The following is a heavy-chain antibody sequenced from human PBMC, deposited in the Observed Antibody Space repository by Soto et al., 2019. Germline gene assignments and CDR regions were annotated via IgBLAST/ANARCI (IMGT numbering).Heavy chain of an antibody. CDR3: ARDLLQQWLVPSTYFDY. Sequence: ASVKVSCKASGYTFTSYGISWVRQAPGQGLEWMGWINADNGNTKYAQKFQGRVTMTRDTSTSTAYMELRSLRSEDTAVYYCARDLLQQWLVPSTYFDYWGQGTLVTVSS. J-gene: IGHJ4*02. CDR2: INADNGNT. V-gene: IGHV1-18*01. D-gene: IGHD6-19*01. CDR1: GYTFTSYG.